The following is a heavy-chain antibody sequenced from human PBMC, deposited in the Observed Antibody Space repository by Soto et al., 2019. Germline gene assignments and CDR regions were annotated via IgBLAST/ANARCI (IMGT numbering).Heavy chain of an antibody. J-gene: IGHJ3*02. CDR1: GFTVSNAW. Sequence: GGSLRLSCAASGFTVSNAWMTWVRQTAGKGLEWVGHIKRKTDGGTTEYAAPVKGRFTISRDDSKNTLYLQMNSLKTEDTAVYYCARSHSPADTHFDIWGQGTMVTVSS. CDR2: IKRKTDGGTT. D-gene: IGHD2-2*01. CDR3: ARSHSPADTHFDI. V-gene: IGHV3-15*01.